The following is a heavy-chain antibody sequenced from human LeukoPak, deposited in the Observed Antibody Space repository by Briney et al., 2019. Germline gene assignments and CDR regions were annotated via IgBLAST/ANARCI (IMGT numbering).Heavy chain of an antibody. J-gene: IGHJ4*02. CDR3: AKWGDYDILTGYYDPDY. V-gene: IGHV3-23*01. Sequence: GASLRLSCAASGFTVTNYAMYWVPQAQGKGLEWVSAISGRDDSTYYADSVKGRFTISRDTSKNTLLLQMNSMRAEDTAVYYCAKWGDYDILTGYYDPDYWGQGTLVTVSS. D-gene: IGHD3-9*01. CDR1: GFTVTNYA. CDR2: ISGRDDST.